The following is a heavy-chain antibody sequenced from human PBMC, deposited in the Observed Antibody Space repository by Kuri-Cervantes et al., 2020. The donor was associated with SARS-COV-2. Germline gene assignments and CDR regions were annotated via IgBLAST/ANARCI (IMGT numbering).Heavy chain of an antibody. CDR1: GFTFNNYA. V-gene: IGHV3-30-3*01. D-gene: IGHD2-21*01. J-gene: IGHJ4*02. CDR2: TSYDGTSK. CDR3: AKDRVGVQDF. Sequence: GGSLRLSCAASGFTFNNYAMHWVRQTPGEGLEWVAITSYDGTSKYYADSVKGRFTISRDNSKNTLYLQMNILRGEDTAMYYCAKDRVGVQDFWGQGTLVTVSS.